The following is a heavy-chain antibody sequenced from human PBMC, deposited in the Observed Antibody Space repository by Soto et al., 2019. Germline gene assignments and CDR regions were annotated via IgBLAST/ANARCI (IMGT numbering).Heavy chain of an antibody. CDR1: GGSIVDGGYC. Sequence: PSQPKRLTWTVSGGSIVDGGYCLSCIRQTPGKGLEWIGYIYYSGSTYYNPSLKSRVTISVDTSKNQFSLKLSSVTAADTAVYYCTRSHCSGGGCYSDFDLWGQGSLVTVSS. V-gene: IGHV4-30-4*01. J-gene: IGHJ4*02. CDR3: TRSHCSGGGCYSDFDL. CDR2: IYYSGST. D-gene: IGHD2-15*01.